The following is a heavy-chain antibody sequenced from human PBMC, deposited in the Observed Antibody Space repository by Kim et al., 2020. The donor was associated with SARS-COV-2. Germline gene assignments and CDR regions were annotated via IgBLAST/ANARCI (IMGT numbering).Heavy chain of an antibody. CDR3: ARDLTSGYDFWSGYYTDYYYYGMDV. V-gene: IGHV3-48*03. Sequence: GGSLRLSCAASGFTFSSYEMNWVRQAPGKGLEWVSYISSSGSTIYYADSVKGRFTISRDNAKNSLYLQMNSLRAEDTAVYYCARDLTSGYDFWSGYYTDYYYYGMDVWGQGTTVTVSS. CDR2: ISSSGSTI. J-gene: IGHJ6*02. CDR1: GFTFSSYE. D-gene: IGHD3-3*01.